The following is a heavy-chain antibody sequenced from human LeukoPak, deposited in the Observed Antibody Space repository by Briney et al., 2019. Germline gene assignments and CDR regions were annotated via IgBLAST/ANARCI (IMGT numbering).Heavy chain of an antibody. D-gene: IGHD6-19*01. CDR2: INTNTGNP. V-gene: IGHV7-4-1*02. CDR3: ARDHTDSGWFPGPKGV. J-gene: IGHJ4*02. CDR1: GYTFTSYA. Sequence: GASVKVSCKASGYTFTSYAMNWVRQAPGQGLEWMGWINTNTGNPTYAQGFTGRFVFSLDTSVSTAYLQISSLKAEDTAVYYCARDHTDSGWFPGPKGVWGQGTLVTVSS.